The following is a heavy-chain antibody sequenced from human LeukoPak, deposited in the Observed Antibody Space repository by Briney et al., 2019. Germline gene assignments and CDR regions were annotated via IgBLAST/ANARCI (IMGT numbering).Heavy chain of an antibody. CDR2: ISSSSSYI. CDR3: ARSALPYYYDSSGPWATRYYYYMDV. J-gene: IGHJ6*03. CDR1: GFTFSSYS. Sequence: GGSLRLSCAASGFTFSSYSMNWVRQAPGKGLEWVSSISSSSSYIYYADSVKGRFTISRDNAKNSLYLQMNSLRAEDTAVYYCARSALPYYYDSSGPWATRYYYYMDVWGKGTTVTVSS. V-gene: IGHV3-21*01. D-gene: IGHD3-22*01.